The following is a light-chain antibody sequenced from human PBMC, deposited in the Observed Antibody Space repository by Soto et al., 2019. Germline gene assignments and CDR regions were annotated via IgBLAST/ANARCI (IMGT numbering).Light chain of an antibody. CDR2: EVS. Sequence: QSVLTQSPSASGSPGQSVTISCTGTSSDVGNYKYVSWYQQHPGKAPKLMIYEVSKRPSGVPDRFSGFKSGNTASLTVSGLQAEDEADYYCSSYAGSNNWVFGGGTKLTV. V-gene: IGLV2-8*01. CDR3: SSYAGSNNWV. J-gene: IGLJ3*02. CDR1: SSDVGNYKY.